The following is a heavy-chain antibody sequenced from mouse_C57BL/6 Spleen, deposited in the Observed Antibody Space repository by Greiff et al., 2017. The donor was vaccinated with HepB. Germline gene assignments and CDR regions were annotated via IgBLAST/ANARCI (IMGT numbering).Heavy chain of an antibody. CDR3: ARSADGALCAY. Sequence: QVQLQQPGAELVRPGTSVKLSCKASGYTFTSYWMHWVKQRPGQGLEWIGVIDPSDSYTNYNQKFKGKATLTVDTSSSTAYMQLSSLTSEDSAVYYCARSADGALCAYWGQGTLVTVSA. CDR2: IDPSDSYT. V-gene: IGHV1-59*01. J-gene: IGHJ3*01. CDR1: GYTFTSYW. D-gene: IGHD2-3*01.